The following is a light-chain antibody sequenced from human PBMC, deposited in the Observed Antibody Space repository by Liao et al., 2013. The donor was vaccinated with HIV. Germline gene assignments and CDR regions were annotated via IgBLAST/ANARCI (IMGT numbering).Light chain of an antibody. J-gene: IGLJ2*01. V-gene: IGLV3-21*04. CDR1: NIGSKN. CDR3: QVWDSGRDQVV. CDR2: YDT. Sequence: SYVLTQPPSVSVAPGKTARITCGGNNIGSKNVHWYQQRPGQAPLLVIYYDTDRPSGIPARFSGSNSGNTATLTISRVEVGDEADYYCQVWDSGRDQVVFGGGTRLTVL.